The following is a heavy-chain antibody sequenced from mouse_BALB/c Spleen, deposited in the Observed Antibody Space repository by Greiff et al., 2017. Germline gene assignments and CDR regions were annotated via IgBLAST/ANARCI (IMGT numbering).Heavy chain of an antibody. CDR1: GYTFTDYN. J-gene: IGHJ4*01. CDR2: IYPYNGGT. Sequence: VQLQQSGPELVKPGASVKISCKASGYTFTDYNMHWVKQSHGKSLEWIGYIYPYNGGTGYNQKFKSKATLTVDNSSSTAYMELRSLTSEDSAVYYGANYCGSSDDAMDYWGQGTSVTVSS. CDR3: ANYCGSSDDAMDY. D-gene: IGHD1-1*01. V-gene: IGHV1S29*02.